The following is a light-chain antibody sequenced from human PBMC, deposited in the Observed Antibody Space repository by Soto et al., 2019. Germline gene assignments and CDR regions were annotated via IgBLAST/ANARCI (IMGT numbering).Light chain of an antibody. Sequence: DIVMTQSPDSLAVSLGERATINCKSSQSVLYSSNNKKYLAWYQQKPGQPPKLLIYWASTRESGVPDRFSGSGSGTDFTLTISSLQAEDVAVYYCQQYHSTPWTFGQGTKVDIK. J-gene: IGKJ1*01. CDR2: WAS. V-gene: IGKV4-1*01. CDR3: QQYHSTPWT. CDR1: QSVLYSSNNKKY.